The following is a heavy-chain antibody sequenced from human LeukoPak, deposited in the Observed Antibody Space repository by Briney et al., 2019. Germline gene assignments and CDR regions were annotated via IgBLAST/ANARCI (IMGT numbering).Heavy chain of an antibody. V-gene: IGHV4-34*01. CDR3: ARGRDSSGSSYDAFDI. D-gene: IGHD3-22*01. CDR2: INHSGST. J-gene: IGHJ3*02. CDR1: GGSFSGYY. Sequence: SETLSLTCAVYGGSFSGYYWSWIRQPPGKGLEWIGEINHSGSTNYNPSLKSRVTISVDTSKNQFSLKLSSVTAADTAVYHCARGRDSSGSSYDAFDIWGQGTMVTVSS.